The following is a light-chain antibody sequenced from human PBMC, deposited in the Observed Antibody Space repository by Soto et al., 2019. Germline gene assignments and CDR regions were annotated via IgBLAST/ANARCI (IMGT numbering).Light chain of an antibody. CDR1: LSVSVY. J-gene: IGKJ5*01. CDR3: HQRQYWPPIT. CDR2: DAS. Sequence: VVLTQSPATLSLSPGERATLSCRTSLSVSVYLDWYQQKPGQAPRLLISDASNRPTAIQARFSGSGSGTDFTLTISSLEPEDFAVYYCHQRQYWPPITFGQGTRLEIK. V-gene: IGKV3-11*01.